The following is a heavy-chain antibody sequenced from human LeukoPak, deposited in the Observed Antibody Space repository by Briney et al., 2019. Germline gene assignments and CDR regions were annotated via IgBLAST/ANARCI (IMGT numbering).Heavy chain of an antibody. CDR2: INPNSGGT. CDR3: AREGLGGYDFWSGPPASYYYYYMDV. CDR1: GYTFTGYY. Sequence: ASVKVSCKASGYTFTGYYIHWVRQAPGQGLEWMGWINPNSGGTNYAQKFQGRVTMTGDTSISTAYMELSRLRSDDTAVYYCAREGLGGYDFWSGPPASYYYYYMDVWGKGTTVTVSS. D-gene: IGHD3-3*01. J-gene: IGHJ6*03. V-gene: IGHV1-2*02.